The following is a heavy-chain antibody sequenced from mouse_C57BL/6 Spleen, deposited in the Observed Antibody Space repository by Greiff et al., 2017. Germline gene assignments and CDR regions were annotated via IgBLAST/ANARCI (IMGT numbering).Heavy chain of an antibody. V-gene: IGHV5-17*01. J-gene: IGHJ1*03. CDR1: GFTFSDYG. Sequence: EVQGVESGGGLVKPGGSLKLSCAASGFTFSDYGMHWVRQAPEKGLEWVAYISSGSSTIYYADTVKGRFTISRDNAKNTLSLQMTSLRSADTAMYYCGRPGDPWYFDVWGTGTTVTVSS. CDR2: ISSGSSTI. CDR3: GRPGDPWYFDV.